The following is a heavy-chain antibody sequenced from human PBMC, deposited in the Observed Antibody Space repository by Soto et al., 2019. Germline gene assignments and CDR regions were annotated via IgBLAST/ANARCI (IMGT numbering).Heavy chain of an antibody. CDR1: GFTFSSYS. CDR3: SRGLITMVRGVIDP. CDR2: ISSSSSTI. D-gene: IGHD3-10*01. V-gene: IGHV3-48*01. J-gene: IGHJ5*02. Sequence: EVQLVESGGGLVQPGGSLRLSCAASGFTFSSYSMNWVRQAPGKGLEWVSYISSSSSTIYYADSVKGRFTISRDNAKNSLDLQMNSLRAEDTAVYYCSRGLITMVRGVIDPWGQGTLVTVSS.